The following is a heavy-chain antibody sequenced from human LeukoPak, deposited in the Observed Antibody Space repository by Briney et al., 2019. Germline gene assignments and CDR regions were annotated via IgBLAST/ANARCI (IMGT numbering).Heavy chain of an antibody. D-gene: IGHD5-24*01. Sequence: SGTLSLTCTVSGDSLRSHYCSWIRQPPGKGLEWIGHIYNSATTDYNPSFMSRVNISLDTSKKQFSLKMTSVTALDSAVYYCARGGEGYNDDAFEVWGLGTAVTVSS. V-gene: IGHV4-59*11. CDR3: ARGGEGYNDDAFEV. CDR2: IYNSATT. CDR1: GDSLRSHY. J-gene: IGHJ3*01.